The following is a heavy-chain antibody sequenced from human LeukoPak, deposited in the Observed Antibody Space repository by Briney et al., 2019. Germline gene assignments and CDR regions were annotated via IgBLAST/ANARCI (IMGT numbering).Heavy chain of an antibody. D-gene: IGHD1-26*01. J-gene: IGHJ1*01. CDR2: ISGSGGST. Sequence: EPGGSLRLSCAASGFTFSSYAMSWVRQAPGKGLEWVSAISGSGGSTYYADSVKGRFTISRDNSKNTLYLQMNSLRAEDTAVYYCAKDLLRRASEIGCYQHWGQGTLVTVSS. CDR3: AKDLLRRASEIGCYQH. V-gene: IGHV3-23*01. CDR1: GFTFSSYA.